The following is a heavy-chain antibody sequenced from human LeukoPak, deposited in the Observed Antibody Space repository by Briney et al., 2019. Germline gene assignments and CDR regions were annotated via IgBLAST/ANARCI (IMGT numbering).Heavy chain of an antibody. V-gene: IGHV3-74*03. CDR1: GFTFNDYW. CDR2: IKTDGSAM. CDR3: ARDGEVGVGRWFDP. J-gene: IGHJ5*02. Sequence: GGSLRLSCVGSGFTFNDYWIHWVRQAPGKGLVWVSAIKTDGSAMQYADSVKGRFAISRDNAKNTVYLRMNSLRDEDTAVYYCARDGEVGVGRWFDPWGQGTLVTVSS. D-gene: IGHD1-26*01.